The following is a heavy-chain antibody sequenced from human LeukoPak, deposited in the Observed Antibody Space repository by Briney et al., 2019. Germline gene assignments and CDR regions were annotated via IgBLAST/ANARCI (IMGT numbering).Heavy chain of an antibody. CDR2: ISSSGSTI. D-gene: IGHD3-10*01. CDR1: GFTFSDYY. V-gene: IGHV3-11*01. CDR3: VRDSRSGSYRRRHYYYYYGMDV. Sequence: GGSLRLSCAASGFTFSDYYMSWIRQAPGKGLEWVSYISSSGSTIYYADSVKGRFTISRDNAKNSLYLQMNSLRAEDTAVYYCVRDSRSGSYRRRHYYYYYGMDVWGQGTTVTVSS. J-gene: IGHJ6*02.